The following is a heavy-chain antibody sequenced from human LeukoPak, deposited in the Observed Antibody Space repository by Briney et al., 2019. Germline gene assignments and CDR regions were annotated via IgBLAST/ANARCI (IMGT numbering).Heavy chain of an antibody. CDR2: IYYSGST. Sequence: SETLSLTCTVSGGSISSSSYYWGWIRQPPGKGLEWMGSIYYSGSTYYNPSLKSRVTISVDTSKNQFSLKLSSVTAADTAVYYCASILTTVTTPIDYWGQGTLVTVSS. CDR3: ASILTTVTTPIDY. J-gene: IGHJ4*02. D-gene: IGHD4-17*01. CDR1: GGSISSSSYY. V-gene: IGHV4-39*01.